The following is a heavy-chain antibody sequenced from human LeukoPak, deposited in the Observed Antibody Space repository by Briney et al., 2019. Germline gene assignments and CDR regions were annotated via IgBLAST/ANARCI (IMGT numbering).Heavy chain of an antibody. V-gene: IGHV3-66*01. D-gene: IGHD6-19*01. CDR1: GFTVSSNY. Sequence: GGSLRLSCAASGFTVSSNYMGWVRQAPGKGLEWVSVIYSGGDTYYADSVKGRFTISRDNSKNMIYLELSSLKAEDTAVYYCAKERSLEIAVAGTIFDYWGQGTLVTVSS. J-gene: IGHJ4*02. CDR3: AKERSLEIAVAGTIFDY. CDR2: IYSGGDT.